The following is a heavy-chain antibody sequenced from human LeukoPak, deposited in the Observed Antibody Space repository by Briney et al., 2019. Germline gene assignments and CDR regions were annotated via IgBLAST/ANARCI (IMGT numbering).Heavy chain of an antibody. J-gene: IGHJ6*03. Sequence: GGSLRLSCAASGFTFSSYWMHWVRQAPGKGLVWVSRINSDGSSTSYADSVKGRFTISRDNAKNTLYLQMNSLRAEGTAVYYCASFGVGEYYYYYYMDVWGKGTTVTVSS. CDR1: GFTFSSYW. CDR2: INSDGSST. CDR3: ASFGVGEYYYYYYMDV. D-gene: IGHD3-3*01. V-gene: IGHV3-74*01.